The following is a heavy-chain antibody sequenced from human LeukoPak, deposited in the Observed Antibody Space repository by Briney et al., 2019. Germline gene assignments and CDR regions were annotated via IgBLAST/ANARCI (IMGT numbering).Heavy chain of an antibody. D-gene: IGHD1-14*01. V-gene: IGHV1-18*01. CDR1: GYTFTSYG. J-gene: IGHJ5*02. CDR3: ARDIKRSRARWENLGFDP. CDR2: ISVYNGNT. Sequence: ASVKVSCKASGYTFTSYGISWVRQAPGQGLEWMGWISVYNGNTNYAQKFQGRVTMTTDTSTSTAYMELRSPRSDDTAVYYCARDIKRSRARWENLGFDPWGQGTLVTVSS.